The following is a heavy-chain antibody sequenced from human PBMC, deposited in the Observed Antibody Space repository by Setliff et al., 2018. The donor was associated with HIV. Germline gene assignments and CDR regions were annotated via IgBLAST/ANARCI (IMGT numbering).Heavy chain of an antibody. D-gene: IGHD1-26*01. J-gene: IGHJ4*02. CDR3: ARGSFGGSYSSF. V-gene: IGHV1-8*01. CDR2: MNPDSGLT. CDR1: GYTFTNYD. Sequence: ASVKVSCKDSGYTFTNYDINWVRQVPGQGLEWMGRMNPDSGLTDYAPKLQGRVIMTRNTSITTAYMQVTRLRSDDTAVYYCARGSFGGSYSSFWGQGTLVTVSS.